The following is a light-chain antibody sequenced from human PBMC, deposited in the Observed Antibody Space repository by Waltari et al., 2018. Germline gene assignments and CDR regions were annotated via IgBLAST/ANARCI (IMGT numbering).Light chain of an antibody. CDR1: QSVLYSSNNKKY. CDR3: QQYYSTLWT. V-gene: IGKV4-1*01. CDR2: WAS. J-gene: IGKJ1*01. Sequence: DIVMTQSPDSLAVSLGERATINCKSSQSVLYSSNNKKYLAWYQQKPGQPPKLLIYWASTRESVVPGRFSGSVSGTDFTLTISSLQAEDVAVYYCQQYYSTLWTFGQGTKVEIK.